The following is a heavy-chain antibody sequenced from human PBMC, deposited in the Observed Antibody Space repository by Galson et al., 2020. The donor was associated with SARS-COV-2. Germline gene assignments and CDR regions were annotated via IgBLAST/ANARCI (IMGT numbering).Heavy chain of an antibody. J-gene: IGHJ4*02. CDR2: ISYDGSNK. CDR3: ARASRGSYYAEFDY. CDR1: GFTFSSYA. D-gene: IGHD1-26*01. Sequence: GESLKISCAASGFTFSSYAMHWVRQAPGKGLEWVAVISYDGSNKYYADSVKGRFTISRDNSKNTLYLQMNSLRAEDTAVYYCARASRGSYYAEFDYWGQGTLVTVSS. V-gene: IGHV3-30*01.